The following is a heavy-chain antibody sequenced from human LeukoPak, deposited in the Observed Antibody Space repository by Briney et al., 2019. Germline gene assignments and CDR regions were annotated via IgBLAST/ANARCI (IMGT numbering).Heavy chain of an antibody. V-gene: IGHV4-59*01. Sequence: PSETLSLTCTVSGGSISSYYWSWIRQPPGKGLEWIGYIYYSGSTNYNPSLKSRVTISVDTSKNQFSLKLSSVTAADTAVYYCARDGGIAAAGTGWFDPWGQGTLVTVSS. D-gene: IGHD6-13*01. CDR1: GGSISSYY. J-gene: IGHJ5*02. CDR2: IYYSGST. CDR3: ARDGGIAAAGTGWFDP.